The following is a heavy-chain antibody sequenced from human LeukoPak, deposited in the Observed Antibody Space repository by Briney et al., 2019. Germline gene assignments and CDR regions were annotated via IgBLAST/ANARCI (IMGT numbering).Heavy chain of an antibody. J-gene: IGHJ3*02. CDR3: AREAPVAAGSDAFDI. CDR1: GYTFTTYG. V-gene: IGHV1-18*01. CDR2: ISPYNSNT. D-gene: IGHD6-19*01. Sequence: ASVKVSCKSSGYTFTTYGISWMRQAPGQSFEWMGWISPYNSNTKYAQKLQGRVTMTTDTSTNTAYMEVRSLRSDDTAVYYCAREAPVAAGSDAFDIWGQGTMVTVSS.